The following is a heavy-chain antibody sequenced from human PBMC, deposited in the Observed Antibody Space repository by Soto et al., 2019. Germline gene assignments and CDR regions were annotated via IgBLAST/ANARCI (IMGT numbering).Heavy chain of an antibody. CDR3: ARGYSSGMYRGGYFDY. CDR2: ISSSSSYI. Sequence: EVQLVESGGGLVKPGGSLRLSCAASGFTFSSYSMNWVRQAPGKGLEWVSSISSSSSYIYYADSVKGRFTISRDNAKNSLYLQMNSLRAEDTAVYYCARGYSSGMYRGGYFDYWGQGTLVTVSS. V-gene: IGHV3-21*01. CDR1: GFTFSSYS. D-gene: IGHD6-19*01. J-gene: IGHJ4*02.